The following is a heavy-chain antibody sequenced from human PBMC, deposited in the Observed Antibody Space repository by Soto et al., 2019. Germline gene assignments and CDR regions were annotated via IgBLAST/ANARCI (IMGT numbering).Heavy chain of an antibody. D-gene: IGHD3-10*01. Sequence: PGWSLRLSCASSVFTFSSYWMHWVRQAPGKGLVWVSRINSDGSSTSYADSVKGRFTISRDNAKNTLYLQMNSLRAEDTAVYYCARDRVGGVRGVGPRNYYYYYGMDVWGQGTTVTVSS. J-gene: IGHJ6*02. V-gene: IGHV3-74*01. CDR2: INSDGSST. CDR3: ARDRVGGVRGVGPRNYYYYYGMDV. CDR1: VFTFSSYW.